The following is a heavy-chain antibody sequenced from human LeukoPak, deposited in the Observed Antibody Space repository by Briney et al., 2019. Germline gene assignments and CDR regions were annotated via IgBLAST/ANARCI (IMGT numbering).Heavy chain of an antibody. V-gene: IGHV1-46*01. D-gene: IGHD2-21*01. CDR3: AREGEVIVTDNLFY. J-gene: IGHJ4*02. CDR1: GYTFTSYY. Sequence: ASAKVSCKASGYTFTSYYMHWVRQAPGQGLEWMGIINPSGGSTTYAQMFQGRVTMTRDTSTRTVYMELSSLRSEATAAYYCAREGEVIVTDNLFYWGQGTLVTVSS. CDR2: INPSGGST.